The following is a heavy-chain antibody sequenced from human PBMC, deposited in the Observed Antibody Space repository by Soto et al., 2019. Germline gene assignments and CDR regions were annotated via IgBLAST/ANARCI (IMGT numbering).Heavy chain of an antibody. Sequence: GGSLRLSCAASGFTFSDYYMTWIRQAPGKGLEWVSYISSSGSTIYYADSVKGRFTISRDNAKNSLYLQMNSLRAEDTAVYYCARDSYYHSSSGYYVFDYWGQGTLVTVSS. V-gene: IGHV3-11*01. CDR1: GFTFSDYY. CDR2: ISSSGSTI. D-gene: IGHD3-22*01. J-gene: IGHJ4*02. CDR3: ARDSYYHSSSGYYVFDY.